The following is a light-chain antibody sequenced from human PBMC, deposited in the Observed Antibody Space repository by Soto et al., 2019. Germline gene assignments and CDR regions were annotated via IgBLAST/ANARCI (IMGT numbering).Light chain of an antibody. CDR3: SSYTSSSTYV. J-gene: IGLJ1*01. CDR2: DVS. Sequence: QSVLTRPASVSGSPGQSIAISCTGTSSDVGAYNSVSWYQQHPGRAPKLMIHDVSNRPSGVSNRFSGSKSGNTASLTISGLQAEDEADYYCSSYTSSSTYVFGTGTKVT. V-gene: IGLV2-14*03. CDR1: SSDVGAYNS.